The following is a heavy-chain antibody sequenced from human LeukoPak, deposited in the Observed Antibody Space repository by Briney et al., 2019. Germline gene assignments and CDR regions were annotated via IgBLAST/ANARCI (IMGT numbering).Heavy chain of an antibody. CDR3: VRLSVDEGAAGYRPLDV. D-gene: IGHD2-21*02. V-gene: IGHV3-7*03. CDR1: KFTFSDYW. J-gene: IGHJ3*01. CDR2: FNQDGTKE. Sequence: PGGSLRLSCAASKFTFSDYWMSWVRQTPGKGLEWVATFNQDGTKEYYVDSLKGRFTISRDNAKNSLYLQMNNLRAEDTAVYFCVRLSVDEGAAGYRPLDVWGQGTMVAVAS.